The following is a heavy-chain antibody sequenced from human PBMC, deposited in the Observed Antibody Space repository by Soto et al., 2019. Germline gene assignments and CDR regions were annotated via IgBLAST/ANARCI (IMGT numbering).Heavy chain of an antibody. CDR2: ISSSSSYT. D-gene: IGHD3-9*01. Sequence: GGSLRLSCAASGFTFRDYYMSWIRQAPGKGLEWVSYISSSSSYTNYADSVKGRFTISRDNAKNSLYLQMNSLRAEDTAVYYCARDRGQYYDILTGYYRRYYYYYYGMDVWGQGTTVTVSS. CDR1: GFTFRDYY. J-gene: IGHJ6*02. CDR3: ARDRGQYYDILTGYYRRYYYYYYGMDV. V-gene: IGHV3-11*06.